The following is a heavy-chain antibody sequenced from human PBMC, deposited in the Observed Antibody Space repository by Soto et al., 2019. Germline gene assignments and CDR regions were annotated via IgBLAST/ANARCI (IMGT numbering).Heavy chain of an antibody. V-gene: IGHV1-69*13. Sequence: SVKVSCKASGGSFSNLGISWVRQAPGQGLEWMGGIVPVFGRPNYAQRFRGRLTITADESTSTGYMELISLRSDDTAVYYCAREGSGYNFWGQGTQVTVSS. CDR3: AREGSGYNF. CDR2: IVPVFGRP. D-gene: IGHD5-12*01. CDR1: GGSFSNLG. J-gene: IGHJ4*02.